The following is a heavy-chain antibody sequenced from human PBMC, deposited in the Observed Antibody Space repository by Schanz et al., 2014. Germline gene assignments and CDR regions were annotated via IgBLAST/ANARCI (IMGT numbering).Heavy chain of an antibody. Sequence: QVQLQESGPGLVKPSGTLSLTCAVSGGSISSSNWWSWVRQPPGKGLEWIGEINNSGSTNYNPSLKSRVTISLDKPKSQFSLTLNAVTAADTAIYYCARLERRIYGMDVWGQGTTVTVSS. CDR3: ARLERRIYGMDV. J-gene: IGHJ6*01. CDR2: INNSGST. D-gene: IGHD1-1*01. CDR1: GGSISSSNW. V-gene: IGHV4-4*02.